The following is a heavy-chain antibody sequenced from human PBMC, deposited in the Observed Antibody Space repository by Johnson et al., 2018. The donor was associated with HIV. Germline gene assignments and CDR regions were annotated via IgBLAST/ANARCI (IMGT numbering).Heavy chain of an antibody. CDR1: GFTFDDHG. V-gene: IGHV3-20*04. CDR2: INWSGGTT. J-gene: IGHJ3*02. CDR3: AKGNVYSVRGNYCYYDAFDI. Sequence: VQLVESGGGVERPGGSLRLSCAGSGFTFDDHGMSWVRQVPGKGLEWVSGINWSGGTTGSADSAKGRFTISRDNSKNTLYLQMNSLRAEGTAVDYCAKGNVYSVRGNYCYYDAFDIGGQGTMVTVSS. D-gene: IGHD5/OR15-5a*01.